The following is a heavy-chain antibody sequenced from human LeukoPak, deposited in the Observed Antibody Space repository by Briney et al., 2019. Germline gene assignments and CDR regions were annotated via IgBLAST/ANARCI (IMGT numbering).Heavy chain of an antibody. D-gene: IGHD6-13*01. J-gene: IGHJ4*02. V-gene: IGHV3-21*01. CDR1: GFTFSSYW. CDR2: ISSSSSYI. Sequence: GGSLRLSCAASGFTFSSYWMSWVRQAPGKGLEWVSSISSSSSYIYYADSVKGRFTISRDNAKNSLYLQMNSLRAEDTAVYYCARDWTSSSSWYWYPPSYSNFDYWGQGTLVTVSS. CDR3: ARDWTSSSSWYWYPPSYSNFDY.